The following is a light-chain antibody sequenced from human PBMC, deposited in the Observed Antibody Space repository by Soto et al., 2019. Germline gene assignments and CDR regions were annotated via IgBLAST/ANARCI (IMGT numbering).Light chain of an antibody. Sequence: SYELTQPPSVSVAPGQTARITCGGTNIGSKSVHWYQQKPGQAPVLVVYDDSDRPSGIPERFSGSNSGNTATLTISRVEAGDEADYYCQVWDSSSDHPVFGGGTKLPS. CDR3: QVWDSSSDHPV. J-gene: IGLJ2*01. V-gene: IGLV3-21*02. CDR1: NIGSKS. CDR2: DDS.